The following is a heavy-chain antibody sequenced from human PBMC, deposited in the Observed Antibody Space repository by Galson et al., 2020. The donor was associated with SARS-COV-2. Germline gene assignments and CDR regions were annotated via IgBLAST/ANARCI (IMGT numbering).Heavy chain of an antibody. D-gene: IGHD4-17*01. CDR1: GFTFSRYG. J-gene: IGHJ4*02. CDR3: AKGGDFDS. V-gene: IGHV3-30*18. CDR2: MTSDGSYK. Sequence: GESLKISCVGSGFTFSRYGMQWVRQALGKGLEWVAIMTSDGSYKFYGDSVKGRFTISRDNSKNTLYLEMSDVRVEDTGVYYCAKGGDFDSWGQGTLVTASS.